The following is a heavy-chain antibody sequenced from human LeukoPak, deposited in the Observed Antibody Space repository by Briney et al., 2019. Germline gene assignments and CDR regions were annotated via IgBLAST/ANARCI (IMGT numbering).Heavy chain of an antibody. CDR2: INHSGST. CDR3: ARRGDY. CDR1: GGSFSGYY. V-gene: IGHV4-34*01. Sequence: SETLSLTCAVYGGSFSGYYWSWIRQPPGKGLEWIREINHSGSTNYNPSLKSRVTISVDTSKNQFSLKLSSVTAADTAVYYCARRGDYWGQGTLVTVSS. J-gene: IGHJ4*02.